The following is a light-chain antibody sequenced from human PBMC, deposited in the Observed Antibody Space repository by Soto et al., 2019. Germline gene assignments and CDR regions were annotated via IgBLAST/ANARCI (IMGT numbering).Light chain of an antibody. CDR2: DAS. Sequence: DIQRTQSPSTLSASVGDRATSTCLASQSISSWLAWYQQKPGKAPKLLIYDASSLESGVPSRFSGSGSGTEFTLTISSLQPDDFATYYCQQYNSYSRWTFGQGTKVDIK. CDR1: QSISSW. J-gene: IGKJ1*01. V-gene: IGKV1-5*01. CDR3: QQYNSYSRWT.